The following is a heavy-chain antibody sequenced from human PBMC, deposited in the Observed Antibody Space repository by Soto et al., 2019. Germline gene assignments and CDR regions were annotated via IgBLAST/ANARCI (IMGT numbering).Heavy chain of an antibody. Sequence: EVQLVESGGGLVKPGGSLRLSCAASGFTFDNAWMNCVRQAPGKGLEWVGRIKSKTYGETTDYAAPVKGRFTISRDDSIITLFLQMNSLKAEDTAMYYCTSGLILVVAASRLAGYWVQGTLVTVSS. D-gene: IGHD2-15*01. J-gene: IGHJ4*02. CDR3: TSGLILVVAASRLAGY. CDR2: IKSKTYGETT. V-gene: IGHV3-15*07. CDR1: GFTFDNAW.